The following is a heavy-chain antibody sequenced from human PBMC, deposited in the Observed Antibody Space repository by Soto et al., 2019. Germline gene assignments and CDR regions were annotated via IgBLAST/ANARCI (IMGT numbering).Heavy chain of an antibody. Sequence: EVQLLDSGGGLVQPGGPLRLSCAASGFAFDINGMTWVRQVPGKGLEWVSAISAGGGTTYYADPVKGRFTISRDNSKNMLYLQMNSLRAEDTAVYYCAKVRRDFAWLSELDYFDYWGQGTPVTVSS. CDR2: ISAGGGTT. V-gene: IGHV3-23*01. D-gene: IGHD3-9*01. CDR3: AKVRRDFAWLSELDYFDY. J-gene: IGHJ4*02. CDR1: GFAFDING.